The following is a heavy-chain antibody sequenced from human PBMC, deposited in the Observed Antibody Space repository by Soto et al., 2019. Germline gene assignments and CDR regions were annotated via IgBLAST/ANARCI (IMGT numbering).Heavy chain of an antibody. CDR1: GFTFSNYA. J-gene: IGHJ4*02. V-gene: IGHV3-23*01. CDR2: ISGSGAST. CDR3: TKLQVYFYY. Sequence: GGSLRLSCAASGFTFSNYAMSWVRQAPGKGLEWVSAISGSGASTYYADSVKGRFTISRDNSKNTLYLQLNSLRAEDTAVYYCTKLQVYFYYWGQGTLVTVSS.